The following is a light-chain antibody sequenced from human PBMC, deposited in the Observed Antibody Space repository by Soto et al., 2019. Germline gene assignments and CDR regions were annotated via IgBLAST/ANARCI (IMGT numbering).Light chain of an antibody. J-gene: IGKJ4*01. CDR2: GAS. CDR1: QSVSSN. Sequence: EIVMTQSPATLSVSPGERATLSCRASQSVSSNLAWYQQKPGQAPRIIIFGASTRATGIPARFSGSGSGTEFTLSISSLQSEDFAVYYCQQYHNWVTFGGGTKVDIK. V-gene: IGKV3D-15*01. CDR3: QQYHNWVT.